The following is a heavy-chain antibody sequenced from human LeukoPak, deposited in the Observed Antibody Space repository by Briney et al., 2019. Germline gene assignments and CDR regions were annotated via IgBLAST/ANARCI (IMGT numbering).Heavy chain of an antibody. CDR2: IYYSGST. CDR1: GFTFSNAW. J-gene: IGHJ4*02. CDR3: ARGTVTMDY. V-gene: IGHV4-59*01. Sequence: PGGSLRLSCAASGFTFSNAWMSWVRQAPGKGLEWIGYIYYSGSTKYNPALKSRVTISIDSSKNQFSLNLSSVTAADTAVYYCARGTVTMDYWGRGTLVTVSS. D-gene: IGHD4-17*01.